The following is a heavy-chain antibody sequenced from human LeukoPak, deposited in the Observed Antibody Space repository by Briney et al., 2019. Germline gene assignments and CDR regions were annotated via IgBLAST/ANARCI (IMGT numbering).Heavy chain of an antibody. D-gene: IGHD2-15*01. V-gene: IGHV3-30*18. CDR1: GFTFSSYG. Sequence: GRSLRLSCAASGFTFSSYGMHWVRQAPGKGLEWVAVISYDGSNKYYADSVKGRFTISRDNSKNTLYLQMNSLRAEDTAVYYCAKERGYCSGGSCSVDYWGQGTLVTVSS. CDR3: AKERGYCSGGSCSVDY. J-gene: IGHJ4*02. CDR2: ISYDGSNK.